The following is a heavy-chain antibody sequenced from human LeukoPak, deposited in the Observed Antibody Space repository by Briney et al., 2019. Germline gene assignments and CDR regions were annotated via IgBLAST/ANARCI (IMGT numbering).Heavy chain of an antibody. Sequence: GGSLRLSCAASGFTFSSAWMIWVRQAPGKGLEWVGRIKTKTDGGTTDYAAPVKGRFAISRDDSINTLYLQMNSLKIDDTAVYYCTTDRYNYWGQGTLVTVSS. D-gene: IGHD2-2*02. CDR1: GFTFSSAW. V-gene: IGHV3-15*01. J-gene: IGHJ4*02. CDR2: IKTKTDGGTT. CDR3: TTDRYNY.